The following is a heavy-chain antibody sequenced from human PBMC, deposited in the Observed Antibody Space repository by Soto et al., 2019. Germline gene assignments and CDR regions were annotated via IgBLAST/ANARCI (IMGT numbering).Heavy chain of an antibody. CDR2: ISAYNGNT. CDR1: GYTFTSYG. CDR3: ARAADPVAVFMWDAFDI. V-gene: IGHV1-18*01. Sequence: ASVKVSCKASGYTFTSYGISWVRQAPGQGLEWMGWISAYNGNTNYAQKLQGRVTMTTDTSTSTAYMELRSLRSDDTAVYYCARAADPVAVFMWDAFDIWGQGTMVTVSS. D-gene: IGHD6-19*01. J-gene: IGHJ3*02.